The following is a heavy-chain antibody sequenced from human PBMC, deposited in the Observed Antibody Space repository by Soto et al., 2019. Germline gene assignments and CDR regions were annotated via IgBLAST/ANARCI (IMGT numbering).Heavy chain of an antibody. V-gene: IGHV3-74*01. CDR1: GFTFSSHW. CDR2: INSGGSST. CDR3: AKDIGFFGSVFDY. J-gene: IGHJ4*02. Sequence: GGSLRLSCAASGFTFSSHWMHWVRQAPGKGLVWVSRINSGGSSTSYADSVKGRFTISRDNAKNTLYLQMNRLRAEDTAVYYCAKDIGFFGSVFDYWGQGTLVTVSS. D-gene: IGHD2-15*01.